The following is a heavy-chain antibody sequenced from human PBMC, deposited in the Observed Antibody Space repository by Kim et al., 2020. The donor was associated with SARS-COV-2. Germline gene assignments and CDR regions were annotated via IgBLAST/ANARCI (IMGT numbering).Heavy chain of an antibody. CDR3: AKGGDYDISGCYGFFHY. V-gene: IGHV3-74*01. J-gene: IGHJ4*02. D-gene: IGHD3-22*01. Sequence: SVGGRFTISNDNGKNTLYLQMNGLRTEDTAVYYCAKGGDYDISGCYGFFHYWGQGALVAVSS.